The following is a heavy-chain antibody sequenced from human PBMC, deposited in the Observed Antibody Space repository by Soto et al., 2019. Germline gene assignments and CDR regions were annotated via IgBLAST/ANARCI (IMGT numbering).Heavy chain of an antibody. J-gene: IGHJ4*02. Sequence: EVQLLESGGGLVQPGGSLRLSCAACGFTFSSYAMSWVRQAPGKGLEWVSAISGSGGSTYYADSVKGRFTISRDNSKNTLYLQMNSLRAEDTAVYYCAKSLFGSYFGELSLLGYWGQGTLVTVSS. CDR3: AKSLFGSYFGELSLLGY. D-gene: IGHD3-16*02. CDR1: GFTFSSYA. V-gene: IGHV3-23*01. CDR2: ISGSGGST.